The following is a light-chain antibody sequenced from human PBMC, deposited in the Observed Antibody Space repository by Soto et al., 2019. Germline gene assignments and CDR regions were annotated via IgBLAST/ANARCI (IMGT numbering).Light chain of an antibody. Sequence: DIQISQSPSALSASVGDRVTITCRASQTISSWLAWYQQKPGKAPKLLIYKASTLKSGVPSRFSGSGSGTEFTLTISSLQPDDFATYYCQQYNSYSEAFGQGTKVDVK. CDR2: KAS. CDR3: QQYNSYSEA. CDR1: QTISSW. J-gene: IGKJ1*01. V-gene: IGKV1-5*03.